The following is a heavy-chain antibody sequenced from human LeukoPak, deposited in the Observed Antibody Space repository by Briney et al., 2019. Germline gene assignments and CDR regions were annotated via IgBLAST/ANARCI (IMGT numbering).Heavy chain of an antibody. CDR1: GFTFSSYG. CDR3: AKVTPDGGYYYGMDV. Sequence: PGRSLRLSCAASGFTFSSYGMHWVRQAPGKGLEGVAVIWYDGSNKYYADSVKGRFTISRDNSKNTLYLQMNSLRAEDTAVYYCAKVTPDGGYYYGMDVWGKGTTVTVSS. J-gene: IGHJ6*04. D-gene: IGHD1-14*01. V-gene: IGHV3-33*06. CDR2: IWYDGSNK.